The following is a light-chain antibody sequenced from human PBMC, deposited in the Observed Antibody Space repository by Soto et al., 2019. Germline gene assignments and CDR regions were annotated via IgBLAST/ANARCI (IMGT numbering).Light chain of an antibody. CDR1: SSDVGGYDF. J-gene: IGLJ2*01. V-gene: IGLV2-8*01. CDR2: EVT. Sequence: QSALTQPPSASGSPGQSVTISCTGTSSDVGGYDFVSWYQQHPGKAPKLVIYEVTRRPSGVPDRFSGSKSGNTASLTVSGLQAEDKAVYYCSSYAGSTIFGGGTKLTVL. CDR3: SSYAGSTI.